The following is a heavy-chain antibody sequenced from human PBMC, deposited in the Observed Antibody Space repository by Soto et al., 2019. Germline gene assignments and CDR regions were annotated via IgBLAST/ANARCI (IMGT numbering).Heavy chain of an antibody. CDR2: TSYDGNKK. V-gene: IGHV3-30-3*01. J-gene: IGHJ6*04. CDR1: GFTFDKLD. Sequence: PGGYLRLSCAASGFTFDKLDMHWVRQAPGKGLQWVAVTSYDGNKKYYAASAKGRFTISRDNSNNTLHLQMNNLRDDATAVYYCVREGVGAAGIGHCYYGMEGWGKGTAVAVYS. D-gene: IGHD6-13*01. CDR3: VREGVGAAGIGHCYYGMEG.